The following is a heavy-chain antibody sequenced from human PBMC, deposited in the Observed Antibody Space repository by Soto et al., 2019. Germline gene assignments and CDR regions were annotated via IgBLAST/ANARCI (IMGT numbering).Heavy chain of an antibody. D-gene: IGHD6-19*01. Sequence: QVQLVQSGAEVKKPGASVKVSCKASGYTFTSYGISWVRQAPGQGLEWMGWISAYNGNTNYAQKLQGRVTMTTDTSTTTAYMERRSLRDDDTGVYYCARGVGSGCYYYYYCYGVDVWGQGTTVTVSS. V-gene: IGHV1-18*01. CDR3: ARGVGSGCYYYYYCYGVDV. CDR2: ISAYNGNT. CDR1: GYTFTSYG. J-gene: IGHJ6*02.